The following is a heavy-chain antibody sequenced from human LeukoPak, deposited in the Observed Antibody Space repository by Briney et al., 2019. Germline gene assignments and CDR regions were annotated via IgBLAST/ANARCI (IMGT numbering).Heavy chain of an antibody. J-gene: IGHJ4*02. CDR1: GFTFSSYG. Sequence: GGSLRLSCAASGFTFSSYGMHWVRQAPGKGLEWVALISYDGSNIYYADSVKGRFTISRDNSKNTLYLQMNSLRAEDTAVYYCATDNGYDQGMILGYWGQGTLVTVSS. CDR2: ISYDGSNI. CDR3: ATDNGYDQGMILGY. V-gene: IGHV3-30*02. D-gene: IGHD5-12*01.